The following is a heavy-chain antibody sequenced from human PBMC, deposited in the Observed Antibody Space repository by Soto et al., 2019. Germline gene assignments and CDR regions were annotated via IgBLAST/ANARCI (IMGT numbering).Heavy chain of an antibody. Sequence: XSVNVSCKASGYSFIRYGICWVRQAPGQGLEWMGWISAYNGNTNYAQKLQGRVTMTTDTSTSTAYMELRSLRSDDTAVYYCARDLEVVAASSSWFDPWGQGTLVTVTS. CDR2: ISAYNGNT. V-gene: IGHV1-18*04. D-gene: IGHD2-15*01. CDR3: ARDLEVVAASSSWFDP. CDR1: GYSFIRYG. J-gene: IGHJ5*02.